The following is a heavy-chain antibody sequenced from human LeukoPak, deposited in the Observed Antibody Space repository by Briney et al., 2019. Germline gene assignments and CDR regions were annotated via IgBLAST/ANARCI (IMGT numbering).Heavy chain of an antibody. CDR3: AKDARITMMLVVRGARPYYFDY. J-gene: IGHJ4*02. V-gene: IGHV3-48*03. CDR2: ISSSGSTI. Sequence: PGGSLRLSCAASGFTFSSYEMNWVRQAPGKGLEWVSYISSSGSTIYYADSVKGRFTISRDNSKNTLYLQMSSLRAEDSAVYYCAKDARITMMLVVRGARPYYFDYWGQGTLVTVSS. CDR1: GFTFSSYE. D-gene: IGHD3-22*01.